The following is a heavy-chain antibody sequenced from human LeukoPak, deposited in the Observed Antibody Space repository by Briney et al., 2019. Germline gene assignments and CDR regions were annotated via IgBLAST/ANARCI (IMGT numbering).Heavy chain of an antibody. D-gene: IGHD6-13*01. CDR1: GFTFSSYA. J-gene: IGHJ4*02. V-gene: IGHV3-30-3*01. Sequence: GGSLRLSCAASGFTFSSYAMHWVRQAPGKGLEWVAVISYDGSNKYYADSVKGQFTISRDNSKNTLYLQMNSLRAEDTAVYYCARDSFLVAAAGTGNLDYWGQGTLVTVSS. CDR3: ARDSFLVAAAGTGNLDY. CDR2: ISYDGSNK.